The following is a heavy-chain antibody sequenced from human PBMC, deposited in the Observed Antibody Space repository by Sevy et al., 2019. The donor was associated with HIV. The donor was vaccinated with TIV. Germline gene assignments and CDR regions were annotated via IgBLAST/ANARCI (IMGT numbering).Heavy chain of an antibody. J-gene: IGHJ4*02. V-gene: IGHV3-49*03. CDR1: RFTFGDYA. D-gene: IGHD3-10*01. CDR2: ITSKAYGGTT. CDR3: TREGYYYGSGSYFPFDY. Sequence: GGSLRLSCTASRFTFGDYAMSWFRQAPGKGLEWVGFITSKAYGGTTEYAASVKGRFTISRDDSKSIAYLQMNSLKTEDTAVYYCTREGYYYGSGSYFPFDYWGQGTLVTVSS.